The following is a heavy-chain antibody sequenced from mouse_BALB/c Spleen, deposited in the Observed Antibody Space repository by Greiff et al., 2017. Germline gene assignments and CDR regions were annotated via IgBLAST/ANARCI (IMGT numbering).Heavy chain of an antibody. CDR1: GFTFSSYG. Sequence: DVKLVESGGDLVKPGGSLKLSCAASGFTFSSYGMPWVRQTPDKRLEWVATISSGGSYTYYPAIVTGRFTISRDNTKNTLYLQMSSLKSEDTAMYYCAREGDSSDDYWGQGTTLTVSS. V-gene: IGHV5-6*02. J-gene: IGHJ2*01. D-gene: IGHD3-2*01. CDR3: AREGDSSDDY. CDR2: ISSGGSYT.